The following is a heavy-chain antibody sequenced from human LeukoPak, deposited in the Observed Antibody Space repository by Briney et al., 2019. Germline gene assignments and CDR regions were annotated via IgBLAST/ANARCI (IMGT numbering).Heavy chain of an antibody. V-gene: IGHV1-69*13. J-gene: IGHJ6*04. CDR3: GSHTGDSFRRYYYYGMDV. CDR1: GGTFSSYA. D-gene: IGHD7-27*01. Sequence: ASVKVSCKASGGTFSSYAISWVRQAPGQGLEWMGGIIPIFGTANYAQKFQGRVTITADESTSTAYMELSSLRSEDTAVYYCGSHTGDSFRRYYYYGMDVWGKGTTVTVSS. CDR2: IIPIFGTA.